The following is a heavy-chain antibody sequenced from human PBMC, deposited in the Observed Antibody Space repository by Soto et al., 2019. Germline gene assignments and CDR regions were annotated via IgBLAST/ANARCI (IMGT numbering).Heavy chain of an antibody. D-gene: IGHD3-10*01. V-gene: IGHV4-34*01. CDR1: GGSFSGYY. CDR2: INHSGST. Sequence: QVQLQQWGAGLLKPSETLSLTCAVYGGSFSGYYWSWSRQPPGKGLEWIGEINHSGSTNYNPSLKSRVTISVDTSKNQFSLKLGSVTAADTAVYYCARFGGYYYGSGSYFQNYGMDVWGQGTTVTVSS. J-gene: IGHJ6*02. CDR3: ARFGGYYYGSGSYFQNYGMDV.